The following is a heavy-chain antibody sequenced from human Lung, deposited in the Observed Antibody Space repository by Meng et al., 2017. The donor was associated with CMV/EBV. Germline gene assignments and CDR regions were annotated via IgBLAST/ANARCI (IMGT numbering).Heavy chain of an antibody. D-gene: IGHD2-2*02. CDR3: ARLYCSSTSCYTAGFFQN. Sequence: SVXVSXXASGYTFTSYYMHWVRQAPGQGLEWMGIINPSGGSTSYAQKFQGRVTMTRDTSTSTVYMELSSLRSEDTAVYYCARLYCSSTSCYTAGFFQNWGRSXLVTVSS. V-gene: IGHV1-46*01. J-gene: IGHJ1*01. CDR2: INPSGGST. CDR1: GYTFTSYY.